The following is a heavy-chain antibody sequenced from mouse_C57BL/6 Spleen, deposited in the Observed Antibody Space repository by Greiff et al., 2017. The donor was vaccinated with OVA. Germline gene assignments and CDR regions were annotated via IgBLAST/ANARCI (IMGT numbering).Heavy chain of an antibody. Sequence: QVHVKQPGAELVKPGASVKLSCKASGYTFTSYWMQWVKQRPGQGLEWIGEIDPSDSYTNYNQKFKGKATLTVDTSSSTAYMQLSSLTSEDSAVYYCARSVRYFDYWGQGTTLTVSS. V-gene: IGHV1-50*01. CDR2: IDPSDSYT. CDR1: GYTFTSYW. CDR3: ARSVRYFDY. J-gene: IGHJ2*01.